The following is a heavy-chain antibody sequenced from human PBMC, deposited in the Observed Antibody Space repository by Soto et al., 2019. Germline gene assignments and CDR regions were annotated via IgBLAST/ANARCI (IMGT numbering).Heavy chain of an antibody. CDR2: IFPGDSDI. CDR3: ARHGQPTKYYYYQYGLDV. CDR1: GYSFTNYW. V-gene: IGHV5-51*01. Sequence: PGESLKISCKGSGYSFTNYWIGWVRQMPGKGLGWMGVIFPGDSDIRYSPSFQGQVTISADKSISTAYLQWNRLKASDTAMYYCARHGQPTKYYYYQYGLDVWGQGTTVTVSS. D-gene: IGHD1-1*01. J-gene: IGHJ6*02.